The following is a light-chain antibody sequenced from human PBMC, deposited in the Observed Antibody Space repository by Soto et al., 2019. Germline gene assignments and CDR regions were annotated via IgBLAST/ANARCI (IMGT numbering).Light chain of an antibody. Sequence: QSVLTQPPSVSGAPGQRVTISCTGNNSNLGAGYDVHWYQQLPGAAPKLVIFGNRNRPSGVPERFSGSKSSNTASLTVSGLQAEDEADYYCSSYAGSNNFVFGTGTKLTVL. CDR3: SSYAGSNNFV. CDR2: GNR. CDR1: NSNLGAGYD. V-gene: IGLV1-40*01. J-gene: IGLJ1*01.